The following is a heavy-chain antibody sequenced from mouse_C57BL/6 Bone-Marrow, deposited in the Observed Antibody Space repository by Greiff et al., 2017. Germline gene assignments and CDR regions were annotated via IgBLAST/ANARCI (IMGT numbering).Heavy chain of an antibody. J-gene: IGHJ4*01. Sequence: QVQLQQSGAELARPGASVKMSCKASGYTFTSYTMHWVKQRPGQGLEWIGYFNPSSGYTKYNQKFKDKATLTADKSSSTAYMQLSSLTSEDSAVYYCAPFYYGSSYNYAMDYWGQGTSVTVSS. D-gene: IGHD1-1*01. CDR1: GYTFTSYT. CDR3: APFYYGSSYNYAMDY. CDR2: FNPSSGYT. V-gene: IGHV1-4*01.